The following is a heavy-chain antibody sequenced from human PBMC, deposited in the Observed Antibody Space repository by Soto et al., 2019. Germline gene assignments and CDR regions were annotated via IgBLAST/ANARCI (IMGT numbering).Heavy chain of an antibody. CDR1: GFTFSSYA. CDR3: ANSDSSGYTTWYGMDV. D-gene: IGHD3-22*01. V-gene: IGHV3-30-3*01. CDR2: ISNDGSTK. J-gene: IGHJ6*02. Sequence: QVQLVESGGGVVQPGKSLRLSCAASGFTFSSYAMHWVRQAPGKGLEWVAIISNDGSTKYYAASVKGRFIVSRDNSKNTLYLQMNSLRAEDTAVYYCANSDSSGYTTWYGMDVWGQGTTVTVSS.